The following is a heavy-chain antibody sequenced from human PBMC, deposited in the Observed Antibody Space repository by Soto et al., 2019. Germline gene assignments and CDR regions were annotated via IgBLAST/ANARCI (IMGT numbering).Heavy chain of an antibody. V-gene: IGHV4-30-4*01. CDR1: GGSISSGDYF. J-gene: IGHJ6*02. CDR3: ARGLVIRPYYYHGMDV. Sequence: QVQLQESGPGLVKPSQTLSLTCTVSGGSISSGDYFWSRIRQSPGKGLEWIGYISSIGSTYYNPSLKSRVSVSRYTSKNQFSVKLSSVTTTDTAVYYCARGLVIRPYYYHGMDVWGQGTTVTVSS. CDR2: ISSIGST. D-gene: IGHD3-9*01.